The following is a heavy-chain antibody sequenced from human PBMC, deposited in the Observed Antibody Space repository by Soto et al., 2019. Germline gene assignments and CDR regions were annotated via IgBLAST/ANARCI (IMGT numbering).Heavy chain of an antibody. CDR3: ARDRLKVVVTAIYYYYYGMDV. CDR1: GGTFSSYA. Sequence: QVQLVQSGAEVKKPGSSVKVSCKASGGTFSSYAISWVRQAPGQGLEWMGGIIPIFGTANYAQKFQGRVTITADESTSTASMELSSLRSEDTAVYYCARDRLKVVVTAIYYYYYGMDVWGQGTTVTVSS. D-gene: IGHD2-21*02. J-gene: IGHJ6*02. CDR2: IIPIFGTA. V-gene: IGHV1-69*01.